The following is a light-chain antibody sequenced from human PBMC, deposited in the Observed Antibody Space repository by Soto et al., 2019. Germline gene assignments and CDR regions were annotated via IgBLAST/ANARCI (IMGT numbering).Light chain of an antibody. CDR1: SSDVGGYNY. Sequence: QSVLTQPPSASGSPGQSVTISCTGTSSDVGGYNYVSWYQQYPGKAPKLMIYEVSKRPSGVPDRFSGSKSGNTASLTVSGLQAEDEADYYCCSSVGSNHVFGTGTKVTVL. J-gene: IGLJ1*01. CDR3: CSSVGSNHV. CDR2: EVS. V-gene: IGLV2-8*01.